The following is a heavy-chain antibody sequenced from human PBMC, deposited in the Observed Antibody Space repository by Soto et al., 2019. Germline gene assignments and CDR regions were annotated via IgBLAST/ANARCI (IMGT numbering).Heavy chain of an antibody. V-gene: IGHV3-74*01. CDR1: GFTFANHW. CDR3: ATAEVDY. Sequence: WGSLRLSCAVPGFTFANHWMHWVRQAPGKGLEWVSRMNSDVSTTDYADSVKGRFTVSRDNAKNTLYLQMNSLRAEDTAVYYCATAEVDYWGPGTLVTVSS. CDR2: MNSDVSTT. J-gene: IGHJ4*02.